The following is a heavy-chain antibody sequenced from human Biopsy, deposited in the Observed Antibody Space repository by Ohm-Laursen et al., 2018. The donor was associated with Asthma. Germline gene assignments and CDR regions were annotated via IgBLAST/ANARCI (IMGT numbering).Heavy chain of an antibody. CDR1: GGSISSGAYY. D-gene: IGHD3-16*01. J-gene: IGHJ4*02. Sequence: SETLSLTCTVSGGSISSGAYYWSWVRQPPGKGLEWIGYIYYIGSTYYNPSLKSRVAISLDTSKNQFSLKLRSVTAAYTAVYFCARRGGVRRYFDYWGQGTLVTVAS. V-gene: IGHV4-30-4*01. CDR2: IYYIGST. CDR3: ARRGGVRRYFDY.